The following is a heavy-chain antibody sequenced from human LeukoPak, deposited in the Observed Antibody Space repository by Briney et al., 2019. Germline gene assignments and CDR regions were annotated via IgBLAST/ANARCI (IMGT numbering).Heavy chain of an antibody. J-gene: IGHJ4*02. CDR3: ARQRSGSYLHFDY. CDR2: IYYSGST. Sequence: SETLPLTCTVSGGSISSSSYYWGWIRQPPGKGLEWIGSIYYSGSTYYNPSLKSRVTISVDTSKNQFSLKLSSVTAADTAVYYCARQRSGSYLHFDYWGQGTLVTVSS. CDR1: GGSISSSSYY. D-gene: IGHD1-26*01. V-gene: IGHV4-39*01.